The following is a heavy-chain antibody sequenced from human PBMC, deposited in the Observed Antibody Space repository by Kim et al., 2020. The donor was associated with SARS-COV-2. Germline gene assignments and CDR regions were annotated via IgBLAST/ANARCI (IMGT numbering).Heavy chain of an antibody. CDR3: ARRGYSSGWYISWFDP. V-gene: IGHV4-39*01. Sequence: SLKSRVTISVDTSKNQFSLKLSSVTAADTAVYYCARRGYSSGWYISWFDPWGQGTLVTVSS. J-gene: IGHJ5*02. D-gene: IGHD6-19*01.